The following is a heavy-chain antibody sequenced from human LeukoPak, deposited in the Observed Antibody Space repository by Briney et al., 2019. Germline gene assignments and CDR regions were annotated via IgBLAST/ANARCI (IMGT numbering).Heavy chain of an antibody. J-gene: IGHJ4*02. CDR1: GFTFSSYA. V-gene: IGHV3-23*01. CDR2: ISGTGGST. CDR3: AKDPLGSGYFIAPPFDY. Sequence: PGGSLRLSCAASGFTFSSYAMSWVRQAPGKGLEWVSAISGTGGSTYYADSVKGRFTISRDNSKNTLYLQMNSLRAEDTAVYYCAKDPLGSGYFIAPPFDYWGQGTLVTVSS. D-gene: IGHD3-22*01.